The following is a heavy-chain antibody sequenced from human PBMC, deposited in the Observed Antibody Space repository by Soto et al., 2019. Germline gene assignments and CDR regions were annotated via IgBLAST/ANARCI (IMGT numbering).Heavy chain of an antibody. CDR3: VSQRTSVLTQAYFDY. CDR1: GVSVSNSNYY. CDR2: VYYRGRS. V-gene: IGHV4-39*01. D-gene: IGHD2-8*01. J-gene: IGHJ4*02. Sequence: LSRTCTVSGVSVSNSNYYWGWIRQSPGKGLEWIGSVYYRGRSYSKSSVKSRVTISVDTSKNQFSLNLNSVTASDTAVYFCVSQRTSVLTQAYFDYWGPGALVTVSS.